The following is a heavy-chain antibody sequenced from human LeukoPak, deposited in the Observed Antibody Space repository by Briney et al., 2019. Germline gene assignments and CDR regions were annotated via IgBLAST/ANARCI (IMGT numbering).Heavy chain of an antibody. Sequence: ASVKVSCKASGYTFTNYGISWVRQAPGQGLEWMGWISAYNGNTNYAQKLQGRVTMTTDTSTSTAYMELRSLRSDDTAVYYCARDKLGYYDSSLPFDYWGQGTLVTVSS. CDR3: ARDKLGYYDSSLPFDY. CDR2: ISAYNGNT. D-gene: IGHD3-22*01. V-gene: IGHV1-18*04. J-gene: IGHJ4*02. CDR1: GYTFTNYG.